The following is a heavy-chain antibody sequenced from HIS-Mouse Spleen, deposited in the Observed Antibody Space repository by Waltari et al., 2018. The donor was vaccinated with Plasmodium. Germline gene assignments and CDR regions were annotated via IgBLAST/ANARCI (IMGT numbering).Heavy chain of an antibody. J-gene: IGHJ4*02. D-gene: IGHD6-6*01. CDR3: ARHKKRGQLVRGYFDY. CDR1: GFSLSTSGMC. Sequence: QVTLRESGPALVKPTQTLTLTCTFSGFSLSTSGMCVSWIRQPPGKALEWLARIDWEEEKYHSTSLKTRLTISKDTAKNQVVLTMTNMDPVDTATYYCARHKKRGQLVRGYFDYWGQGTLVTVSS. CDR2: IDWEEEK. V-gene: IGHV2-70*15.